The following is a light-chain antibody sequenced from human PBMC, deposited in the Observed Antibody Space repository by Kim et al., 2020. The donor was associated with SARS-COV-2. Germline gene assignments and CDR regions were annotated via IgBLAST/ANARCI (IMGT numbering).Light chain of an antibody. CDR2: EDN. Sequence: GKTVTISCTRGSGSIASNYVQWYQQRPGSAPTTVIYEDNQRPSGVPDRFSGSIDSSSNSASLTISGLKTEDEADYYCQSYDSSTVVFGGGTKLTVL. CDR1: SGSIASNY. CDR3: QSYDSSTVV. J-gene: IGLJ2*01. V-gene: IGLV6-57*03.